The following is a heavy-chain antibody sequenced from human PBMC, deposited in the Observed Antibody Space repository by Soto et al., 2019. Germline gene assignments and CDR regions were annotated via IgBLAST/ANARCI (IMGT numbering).Heavy chain of an antibody. V-gene: IGHV3-49*03. D-gene: IGHD2-2*01. CDR2: IRSKAYGEST. CDR3: TSWPYTSRYSDFGMDV. CDR1: GFTFGDYA. J-gene: IGHJ6*02. Sequence: EVQVVESGGGLVEPGRSLRLSCTGSGFTFGDYAMSWSRQAPGKGLEWVGVIRSKAYGESTDYAASVKGRFTILRDDSKSIANLQINSLQREDTGVYYCTSWPYTSRYSDFGMDVWGHGSTVTVSS.